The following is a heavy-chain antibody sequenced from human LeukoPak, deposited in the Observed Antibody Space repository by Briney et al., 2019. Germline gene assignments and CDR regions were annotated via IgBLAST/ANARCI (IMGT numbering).Heavy chain of an antibody. CDR1: GFTFSHAW. D-gene: IGHD3-16*01. CDR3: ITDRRGEGTILDY. J-gene: IGHJ4*02. CDR2: IKSKTDGGTT. Sequence: PGGSLRLSCAASGFTFSHAWMSWVRQAPGKGLEWVVRIKSKTDGGTTDYAAPVKAIFTISRDDSKNTLFLQMNSLKPEDTAVYYCITDRRGEGTILDYWGQGTLVTVSS. V-gene: IGHV3-15*01.